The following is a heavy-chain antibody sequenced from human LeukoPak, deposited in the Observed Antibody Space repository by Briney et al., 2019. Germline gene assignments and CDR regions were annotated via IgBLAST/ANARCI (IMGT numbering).Heavy chain of an antibody. CDR2: IYYSGST. CDR3: ARVTGYMTEDYFDY. D-gene: IGHD6-13*01. Sequence: SESLSLTRTVSVGSNHSYYWRWIRPPPGKGLEGIGYIYYSGSTNYNPYLKSRVTISVDTSKYQFSLRLSSVTAADTAVYYCARVTGYMTEDYFDYWGQGTLITVSS. J-gene: IGHJ4*02. CDR1: VGSNHSYY. V-gene: IGHV4-59*01.